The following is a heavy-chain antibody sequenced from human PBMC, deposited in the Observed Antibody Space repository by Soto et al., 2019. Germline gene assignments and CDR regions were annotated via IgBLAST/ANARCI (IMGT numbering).Heavy chain of an antibody. D-gene: IGHD1-26*01. CDR1: GGSISSGGYY. V-gene: IGHV4-31*03. CDR3: AREGGIVGATAADY. Sequence: QVQLQESGPGLVKPSQTLSLTCTVSGGSISSGGYYWSWIRQHPGKGLEWIGYIYYSGCTYYNPSLKSRVTISVDTSKNQFSLKVGSVTAADTAVYYCAREGGIVGATAADYWGQGTLVTVSS. CDR2: IYYSGCT. J-gene: IGHJ4*02.